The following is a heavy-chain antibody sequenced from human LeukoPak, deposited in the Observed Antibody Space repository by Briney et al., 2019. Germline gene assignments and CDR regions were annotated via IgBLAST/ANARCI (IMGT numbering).Heavy chain of an antibody. CDR3: AKEGARFLEWLYYDY. CDR2: IGGSGGST. J-gene: IGHJ4*02. CDR1: GFTFSSYA. Sequence: GGSLRLSCAASGFTFSSYAMSWVRQSPGKGLEWVSAIGGSGGSTYYADSVKGRFTISRDNSKNTLYLQMNSLRAEDTAVYYCAKEGARFLEWLYYDYWGQGTLVTVSS. V-gene: IGHV3-23*01. D-gene: IGHD3-3*01.